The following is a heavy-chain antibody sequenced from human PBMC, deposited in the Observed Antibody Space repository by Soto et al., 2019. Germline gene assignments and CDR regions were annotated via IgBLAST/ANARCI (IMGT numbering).Heavy chain of an antibody. CDR1: GGSISSYY. CDR2: IYYSGNT. D-gene: IGHD3-9*01. V-gene: IGHV4-59*08. CDR3: ARQPGYYDILTGYSTYYFDY. Sequence: SETLSLTCTVSGGSISSYYWSWIRQPPGKGLEWIGYIYYSGNTNYNPSLKSRVTISVDTSKNQFSLKLSSVTAADTAVYYCARQPGYYDILTGYSTYYFDYWGQGTPVTLSS. J-gene: IGHJ4*02.